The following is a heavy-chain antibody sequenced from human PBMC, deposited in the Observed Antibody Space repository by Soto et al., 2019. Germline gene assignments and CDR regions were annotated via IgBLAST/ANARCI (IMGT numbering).Heavy chain of an antibody. V-gene: IGHV4-4*02. Sequence: SETLSLTCAVSGGSISSSNWWSWVRQPPGKGLEWIGEIYHSGSTNYNPSLKSRVTISVDKSKNQFSLKLSSVTAADTAVYYCARGGGTMIVVVINAFDIWGQGTMVTVSS. J-gene: IGHJ3*02. CDR3: ARGGGTMIVVVINAFDI. CDR1: GGSISSSNW. D-gene: IGHD3-22*01. CDR2: IYHSGST.